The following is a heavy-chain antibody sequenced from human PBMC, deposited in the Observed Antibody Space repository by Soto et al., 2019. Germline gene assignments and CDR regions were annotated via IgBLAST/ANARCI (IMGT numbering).Heavy chain of an antibody. V-gene: IGHV4-39*01. D-gene: IGHD3-16*02. Sequence: SETLSLTCTVSGGSISSSSYYWGWIRQPPGKGLEWIGSIYYSGSTYYNPSLKRRVTISVDTSKNQFSLKLSSVTAADTAVYYCARKYDYVWGSYRPALYNWFDPWGQGTLVTVSS. J-gene: IGHJ5*02. CDR2: IYYSGST. CDR3: ARKYDYVWGSYRPALYNWFDP. CDR1: GGSISSSSYY.